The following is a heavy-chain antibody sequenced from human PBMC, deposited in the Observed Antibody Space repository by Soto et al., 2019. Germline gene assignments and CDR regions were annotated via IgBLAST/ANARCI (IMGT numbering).Heavy chain of an antibody. J-gene: IGHJ4*02. Sequence: GASVKVSCKASGYTFTYYTMHWVRQAPGQSLEWMGWINAGDGNTKYSPNFQGRITITRDTSASTVYMELSSLRSEDTAVYFCTRDYYDSSGYYPKFDYWGQGTLVTVSS. CDR2: INAGDGNT. V-gene: IGHV1-3*01. CDR3: TRDYYDSSGYYPKFDY. CDR1: GYTFTYYT. D-gene: IGHD3-22*01.